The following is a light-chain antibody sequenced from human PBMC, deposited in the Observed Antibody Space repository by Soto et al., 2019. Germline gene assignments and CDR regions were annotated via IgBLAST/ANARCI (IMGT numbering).Light chain of an antibody. CDR3: LLAYSGRPV. J-gene: IGLJ3*02. CDR2: DTS. V-gene: IGLV7-46*01. CDR1: TGAVTSGHY. Sequence: QAVVTQEPSLTVSPGGTVTLTRGSSTGAVTSGHYPYWFQQKPGQAPRTLIYDTSKKHSWTPARFSGSLVGGKAALTLSGAQPEDEAEYYCLLAYSGRPVFGGGTKLTVL.